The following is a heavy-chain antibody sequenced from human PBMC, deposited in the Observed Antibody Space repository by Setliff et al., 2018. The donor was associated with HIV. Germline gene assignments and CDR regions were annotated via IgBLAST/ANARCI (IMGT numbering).Heavy chain of an antibody. D-gene: IGHD3-3*01. CDR2: IYYSGST. Sequence: SETLSLTCTVSGGSISSSRYYWGWIRQPPGKGLDWIGYIYYSGSTYYNPSLKGRVTISLDTTTNQFALKLSSVTAADTAVYYCARLEYYYYMDAWGKGTTVTVSS. CDR1: GGSISSSRYY. V-gene: IGHV4-39*01. CDR3: ARLEYYYYMDA. J-gene: IGHJ6*03.